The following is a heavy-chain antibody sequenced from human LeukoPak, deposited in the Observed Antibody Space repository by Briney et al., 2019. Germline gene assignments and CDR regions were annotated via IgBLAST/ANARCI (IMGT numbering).Heavy chain of an antibody. D-gene: IGHD6-19*01. V-gene: IGHV4-4*02. CDR1: GGSISSSNW. Sequence: SGTLSLTCAVSGGSISSSNWWSWVRQPPGKGLEWIGEIYHSGSTNYNPSLKSRVTMSVDTSKNQFSLKLSSVTAADTAVYYCAREFPERPIAVAFAFDIWGQGTMVTVSS. CDR3: AREFPERPIAVAFAFDI. CDR2: IYHSGST. J-gene: IGHJ3*02.